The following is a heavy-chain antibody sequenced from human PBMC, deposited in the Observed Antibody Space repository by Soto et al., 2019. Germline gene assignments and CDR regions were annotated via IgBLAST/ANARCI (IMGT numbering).Heavy chain of an antibody. CDR1: GYTFANYW. D-gene: IGHD1-7*01. CDR2: IYPSDSTV. V-gene: IGHV5-51*01. CDR3: ARGNVANYFEP. J-gene: IGHJ5*02. Sequence: GESLKISCQSSGYTFANYWNVWVRPMPGKGLEWVGFIYPSDSTVKYSPSVQGQVTMSVDKSISTAYLQWSSLKASDAAVDYCARGNVANYFEPWGQGTLVTVSS.